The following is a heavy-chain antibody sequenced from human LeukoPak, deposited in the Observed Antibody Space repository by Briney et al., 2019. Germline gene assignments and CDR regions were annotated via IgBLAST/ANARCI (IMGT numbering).Heavy chain of an antibody. J-gene: IGHJ4*02. Sequence: PGGSLRLSCAASGFTFSGYWMSWVRQAPGKGLEWVANIKQDGSEKYYVDSVKGRFTISRDNAKNSLYLQMNSLRAEDTAVYYCARDAGATAVWGQGTLVTVSS. CDR3: ARDAGATAV. V-gene: IGHV3-7*01. CDR1: GFTFSGYW. CDR2: IKQDGSEK. D-gene: IGHD1-26*01.